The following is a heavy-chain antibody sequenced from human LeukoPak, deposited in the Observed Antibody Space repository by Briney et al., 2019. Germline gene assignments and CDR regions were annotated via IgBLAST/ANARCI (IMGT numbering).Heavy chain of an antibody. CDR2: IYYSGST. J-gene: IGHJ4*02. Sequence: SETLSLTCTVSGGSISSSSYYWGWIRQPPGKGLEWIGSIYYSGSTHYNPSLKSRVTISVDTSKNQFSLKLSSVTAADTAVFYCATFLGDSRSFDYWGQGTLVTVSS. CDR3: ATFLGDSRSFDY. D-gene: IGHD3-16*01. V-gene: IGHV4-39*01. CDR1: GGSISSSSYY.